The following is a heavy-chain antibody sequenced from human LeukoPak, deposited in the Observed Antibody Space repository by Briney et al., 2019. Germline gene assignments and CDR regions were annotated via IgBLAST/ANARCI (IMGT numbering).Heavy chain of an antibody. V-gene: IGHV1-18*04. CDR1: GYTFTSYG. CDR3: ARGPGIAVAGVFDY. Sequence: GASVKVSCKASGYTFTSYGINWVRQAPGQGLEWMGWISVHNGHTNYVQKMQGRVTMTTDTSTNTAYMELRNLTSDDTAVYYCARGPGIAVAGVFDYWGQGSLVTVSS. D-gene: IGHD6-19*01. CDR2: ISVHNGHT. J-gene: IGHJ4*02.